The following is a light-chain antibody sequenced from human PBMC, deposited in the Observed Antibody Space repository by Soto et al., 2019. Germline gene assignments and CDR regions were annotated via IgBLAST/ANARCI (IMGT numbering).Light chain of an antibody. CDR1: SGHSSYA. CDR2: INSDGSH. Sequence: QSVLTQSPSASASLGASVKLTCTLSSGHSSYAIAWHQQQPEKGPRYLMKINSDGSHIKGEGIPDRFSGSRSGAERSLTISSLQSEDEADYYCQTWGTGIRVFGGGTKLTVL. CDR3: QTWGTGIRV. V-gene: IGLV4-69*01. J-gene: IGLJ2*01.